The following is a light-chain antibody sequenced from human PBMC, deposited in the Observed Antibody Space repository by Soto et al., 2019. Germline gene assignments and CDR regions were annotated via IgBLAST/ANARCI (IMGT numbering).Light chain of an antibody. CDR3: AAWDDSLSGVV. J-gene: IGLJ2*01. CDR1: NSNIGSNS. Sequence: QSVLTQSPSASGTPGQRVTISCSGSNSNIGSNSVHWYQQLPGTAPTLLIYSNTQRPSGVPDRFSGSKFGTSASLAISGLRSEDEADYYCAAWDDSLSGVVFGGGTKVTVL. V-gene: IGLV1-47*01. CDR2: SNT.